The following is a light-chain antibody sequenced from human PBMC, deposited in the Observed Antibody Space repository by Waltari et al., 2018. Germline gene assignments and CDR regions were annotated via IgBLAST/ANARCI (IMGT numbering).Light chain of an antibody. J-gene: IGLJ2*01. V-gene: IGLV6-57*02. Sequence: TQPHSVSGSQGQTVTISCTSSSGSIDSEYVQWNQQRPGNAPTTVIYKDNQRPSGVPDRFSGSIDSSSNSASLAISGLKSEDEADYYCQSADDSYNPLFGGGTRLTVL. CDR1: SGSIDSEY. CDR2: KDN. CDR3: QSADDSYNPL.